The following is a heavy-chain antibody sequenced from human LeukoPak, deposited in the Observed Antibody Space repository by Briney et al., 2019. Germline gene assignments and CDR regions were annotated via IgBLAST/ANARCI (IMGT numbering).Heavy chain of an antibody. D-gene: IGHD3-22*01. CDR3: ARGDPSRITMIVVPSRWFDP. V-gene: IGHV4-34*01. CDR2: INHSGST. Sequence: SETLSLTCAVYGGSFSGYYWSWIRQPPGKGLEWIEEINHSGSTNYNPSLKSRVTISVDTSKNQFSLKLSSVTAADTAVYYCARGDPSRITMIVVPSRWFDPWGQGTLVTVSS. CDR1: GGSFSGYY. J-gene: IGHJ5*02.